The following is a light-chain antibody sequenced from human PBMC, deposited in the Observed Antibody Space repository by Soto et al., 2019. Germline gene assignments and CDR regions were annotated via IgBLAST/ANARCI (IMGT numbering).Light chain of an antibody. Sequence: QCVLTQPPSASGIPGQRVTISSSGSSSNIGSNTVNWYQQLPGTAPKLLIYSNNQRPSGVPDRFSGSKSGTSASLAISGLQSEDEADYYCAAWDDSLNVYVFGTGTKVTVL. CDR1: SSNIGSNT. J-gene: IGLJ1*01. CDR3: AAWDDSLNVYV. V-gene: IGLV1-44*01. CDR2: SNN.